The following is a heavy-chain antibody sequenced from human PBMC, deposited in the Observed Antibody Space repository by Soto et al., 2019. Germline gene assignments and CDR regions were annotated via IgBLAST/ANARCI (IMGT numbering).Heavy chain of an antibody. CDR3: ARDSSWRGYCDL. Sequence: QVQLQESGPGLVRPSQTLSLTCTVSGDSIRSGTYSWTWIRQHPGKGLEWIGVIYNSGTTNYNPSLKSRVNISSDTSKNQFSLKMSSVTAADTAIYYCARDSSWRGYCDLWGQGTLVTVSS. V-gene: IGHV4-31*03. CDR1: GDSIRSGTYS. J-gene: IGHJ4*02. CDR2: IYNSGTT. D-gene: IGHD3-3*01.